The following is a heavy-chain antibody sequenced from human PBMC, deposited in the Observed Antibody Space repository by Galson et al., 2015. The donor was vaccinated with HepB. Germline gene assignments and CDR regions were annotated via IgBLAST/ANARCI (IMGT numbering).Heavy chain of an antibody. CDR2: INWNGGET. V-gene: IGHV3-20*04. D-gene: IGHD3-10*01. CDR1: GFIFDDYD. CDR3: ARDETTMARGVIHKWYSGY. J-gene: IGHJ4*02. Sequence: SLRLSCAATGFIFDDYDMSWVRQVPGKGLEWVSGINWNGGETDYADSVTGRFTISRDNAENFLYLQMNSLRAEDAALDYCARDETTMARGVIHKWYSGYWGQGILVTVSS.